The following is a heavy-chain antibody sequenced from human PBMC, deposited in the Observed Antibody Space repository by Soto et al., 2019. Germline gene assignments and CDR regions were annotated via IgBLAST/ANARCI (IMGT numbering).Heavy chain of an antibody. CDR2: ISAYNGNT. D-gene: IGHD2-2*02. Sequence: QVQLVQSGAEVKKPGASVKVSCKASGYTFTSYGISWVRQAPGQGLEWMGWISAYNGNTNYAQKLQGRVTMTTDTSTSTAYMELRSLRSDDTDVYYCAREIGRYCSRTSCYNNWFDPWGQGTLVTVSS. V-gene: IGHV1-18*01. CDR1: GYTFTSYG. J-gene: IGHJ5*02. CDR3: AREIGRYCSRTSCYNNWFDP.